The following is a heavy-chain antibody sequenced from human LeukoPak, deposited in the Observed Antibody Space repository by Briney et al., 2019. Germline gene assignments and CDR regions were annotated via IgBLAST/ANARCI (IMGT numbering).Heavy chain of an antibody. CDR1: GFTFSSYA. V-gene: IGHV3-23*01. D-gene: IGHD3-3*01. CDR2: ISGSGGST. CDR3: AKDKGYDFWTFFDY. J-gene: IGHJ4*02. Sequence: GGSLGLSCAASGFTFSSYAMSWVRQAPGKGLEWVSAISGSGGSTYYADSVKGRFTISRDNSKNTLYLQMNSLRAEDTAVYYCAKDKGYDFWTFFDYWGQGTLVTVSS.